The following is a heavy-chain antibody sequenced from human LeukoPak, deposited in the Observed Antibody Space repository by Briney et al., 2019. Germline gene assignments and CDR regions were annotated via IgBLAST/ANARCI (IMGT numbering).Heavy chain of an antibody. CDR2: ISYDGSNK. CDR1: GFTFSSYS. V-gene: IGHV3-30*03. Sequence: LPGGSLRLSCAASGFTFSSYSMHWVRQAPGKGLEWVAVISYDGSNKYYADSVKGRFTISRDNSKNTLYLQMNSLRAEDTAVYYCARSYYEYYYDSSGYYRPYFDYWGQGTLVTVSS. D-gene: IGHD3-22*01. CDR3: ARSYYEYYYDSSGYYRPYFDY. J-gene: IGHJ4*02.